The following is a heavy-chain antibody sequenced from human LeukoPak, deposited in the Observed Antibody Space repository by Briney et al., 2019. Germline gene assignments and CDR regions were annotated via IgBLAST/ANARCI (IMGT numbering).Heavy chain of an antibody. CDR2: IKEDSSE. CDR1: GFTFNKWW. CDR3: AGESGRCRFDS. V-gene: IGHV3-7*01. J-gene: IGHJ5*01. Sequence: GGSLRLSCAASGFTFNKWWMNWVRQAPGKGLEWVANIKEDSSENYEASMKGRFTISRDNAKNHLYQQMKSLTTEDTAAYYCAGESGRCRFDSWGEGALVTVSS.